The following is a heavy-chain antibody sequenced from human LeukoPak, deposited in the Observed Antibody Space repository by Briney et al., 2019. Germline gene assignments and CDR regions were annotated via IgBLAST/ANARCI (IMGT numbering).Heavy chain of an antibody. D-gene: IGHD3-10*01. CDR2: ISGSGTNI. CDR1: GFTFSSYG. CDR3: ARDKYYGSGNAFDI. J-gene: IGHJ3*02. V-gene: IGHV3-21*01. Sequence: PGGSLRLSCAASGFTFSSYGMTWVRQAPGTGLEWVSSISGSGTNIYYADSVKGRFTISRDNSKNTLYLQMNSLRAEDTAVYYCARDKYYGSGNAFDIWGQGTMVTVSS.